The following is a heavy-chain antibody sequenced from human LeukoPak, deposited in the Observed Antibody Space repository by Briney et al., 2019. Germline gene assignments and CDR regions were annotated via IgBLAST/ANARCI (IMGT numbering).Heavy chain of an antibody. D-gene: IGHD3-3*01. J-gene: IGHJ4*02. Sequence: RASVKVSCKASGGTFSSYAISWVRQAPGQGLEWMGGIIPIFGTANYAQKFQGRVTITTDESTSTAYMELSSLRSEDTAVYYCARVLVDFWSGTYHTDYFDYWGQGTLVTVSS. CDR2: IIPIFGTA. CDR3: ARVLVDFWSGTYHTDYFDY. CDR1: GGTFSSYA. V-gene: IGHV1-69*05.